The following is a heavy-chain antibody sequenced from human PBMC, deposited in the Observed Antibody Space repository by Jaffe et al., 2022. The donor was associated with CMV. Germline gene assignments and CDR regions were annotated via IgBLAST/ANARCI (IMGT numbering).Heavy chain of an antibody. CDR3: ARDRLRFLEWSLRGGMDV. J-gene: IGHJ6*02. CDR2: IIPIFGTA. CDR1: GGTFSSYA. V-gene: IGHV1-69*01. D-gene: IGHD3-3*01. Sequence: QVQLVQSGAEVKKPGSSVKVSCKASGGTFSSYAISWVRQAPGQGLEWMGGIIPIFGTANYAQKFQGRVTITADESTSTAYMELSSLRSEDTAVYYCARDRLRFLEWSLRGGMDVWGQGTTVTVSS.